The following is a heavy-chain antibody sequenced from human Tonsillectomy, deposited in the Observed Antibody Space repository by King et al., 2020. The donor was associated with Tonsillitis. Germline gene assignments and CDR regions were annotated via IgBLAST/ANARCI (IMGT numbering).Heavy chain of an antibody. CDR2: ISSSSSYI. V-gene: IGHV3-21*01. CDR3: ASGYDILTGHDY. Sequence: VQLVESGGGLVKPGGSLRLSCAASGFTFSSYSMNWVRQAPGKGLEWVSSISSSSSYIYYADSVKGRFTISRDNAKNSLYLQMNSLRAEDTAVYYCASGYDILTGHDYWGQGTLVTVSS. CDR1: GFTFSSYS. J-gene: IGHJ4*02. D-gene: IGHD3-9*01.